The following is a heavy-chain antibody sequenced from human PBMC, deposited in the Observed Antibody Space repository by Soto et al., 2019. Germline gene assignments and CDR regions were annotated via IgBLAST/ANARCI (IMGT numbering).Heavy chain of an antibody. CDR2: IYYSGST. D-gene: IGHD6-13*01. Sequence: SETLSLTCTVSGGSISSGGYYWSWIRQHPGKGLEWIGYIYYSGSTYYNPSLKSRVTISVDTSKNQFSLKLSSVTAADTAVYYCARGLQQLGYQWFDPWGQGTLVTVS. V-gene: IGHV4-31*03. CDR3: ARGLQQLGYQWFDP. CDR1: GGSISSGGYY. J-gene: IGHJ5*02.